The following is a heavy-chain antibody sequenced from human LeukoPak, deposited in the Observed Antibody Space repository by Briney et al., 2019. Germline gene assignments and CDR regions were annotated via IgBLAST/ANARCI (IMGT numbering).Heavy chain of an antibody. CDR2: IYYSGST. CDR1: GDSITGYY. J-gene: IGHJ2*01. Sequence: PSETLSLTCTVSGDSITGYYWNWIRQPPGKGPEWIGYIYYSGSTNYNPSLESRVTISEDTSENQVSLKLSSVTASDTAVYYCARRPTMTYWYFDLWGRGTLVTVSS. V-gene: IGHV4-59*08. CDR3: ARRPTMTYWYFDL. D-gene: IGHD3-22*01.